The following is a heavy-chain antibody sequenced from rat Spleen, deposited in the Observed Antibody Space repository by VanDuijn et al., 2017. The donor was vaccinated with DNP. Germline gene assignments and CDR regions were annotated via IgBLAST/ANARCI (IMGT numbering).Heavy chain of an antibody. V-gene: IGHV3-1*01. CDR1: YYSITSSY. Sequence: EVQLQESGPGLVKPSQSLSLNCYVTYYSITSSYRWNWIRKFPGNKMEWMGYISYSGITSYTPSLKSRISITRDTSKNQFFLHLNSVTTEDTATYYCARWGIKSAFDYWGQGVMVTVSS. J-gene: IGHJ2*01. D-gene: IGHD1-4*01. CDR3: ARWGIKSAFDY. CDR2: ISYSGIT.